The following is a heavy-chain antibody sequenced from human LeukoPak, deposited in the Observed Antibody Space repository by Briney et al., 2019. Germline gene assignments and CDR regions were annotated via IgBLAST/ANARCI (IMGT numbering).Heavy chain of an antibody. V-gene: IGHV3-23*01. CDR1: GFTFRSYA. CDR3: AREAAVGPAFFDY. CDR2: ISGGGTNT. D-gene: IGHD3-3*02. Sequence: GSLRLSCAASGFTFRSYAMTWVRQVSGKGLEWVSIISGGGTNTDYADSVKGRYTISRDNAKNRVYLQMNSLRDDDTAVYFCAREAAVGPAFFDYWGQGTLVSVSS. J-gene: IGHJ4*02.